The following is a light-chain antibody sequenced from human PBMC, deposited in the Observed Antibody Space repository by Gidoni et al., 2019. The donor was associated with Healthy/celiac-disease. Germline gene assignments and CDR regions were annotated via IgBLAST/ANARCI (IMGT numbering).Light chain of an antibody. V-gene: IGKV4-1*01. J-gene: IGKJ1*01. CDR1: QSVLYSSNNKNY. Sequence: DIVMTQSTDSLAVSLGERATINCKSSQSVLYSSNNKNYLAWYQQKPGQPPNLLIYWASTRESGVPDRFSGSGSGTDFTLTISSLQAEDVAVYYCQQYYSTPQTFGQGTKVEIK. CDR3: QQYYSTPQT. CDR2: WAS.